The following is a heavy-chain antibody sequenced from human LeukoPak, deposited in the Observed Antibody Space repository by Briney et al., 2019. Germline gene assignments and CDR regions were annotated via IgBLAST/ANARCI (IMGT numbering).Heavy chain of an antibody. CDR3: AREGDSSGYYFDY. CDR1: RYTFTGYY. Sequence: ASVKVSCKASRYTFTGYYMHWVRQAPGQGLEWMGWINPNSGGTNYAQKFQGRVTMTRDTSISTAYMELSRLRSDDTAVYYCAREGDSSGYYFDYWGQGTLVTVSS. J-gene: IGHJ4*02. D-gene: IGHD3-22*01. V-gene: IGHV1-2*02. CDR2: INPNSGGT.